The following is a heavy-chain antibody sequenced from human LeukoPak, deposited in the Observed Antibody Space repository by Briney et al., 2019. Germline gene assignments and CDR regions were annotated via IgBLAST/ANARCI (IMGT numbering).Heavy chain of an antibody. CDR2: FDPEDGET. CDR3: ARYQNNWFDP. D-gene: IGHD2-15*01. J-gene: IGHJ5*02. CDR1: GYTLTELS. V-gene: IGHV1-24*01. Sequence: GASVKVSCKVSGYTLTELSMHWVRQAPGKGLKWMGGFDPEDGETIYAQKFQGRVTMTRDTSISTAYMELSRLRSDDTAVYYCARYQNNWFDPWGQGTLVTVSS.